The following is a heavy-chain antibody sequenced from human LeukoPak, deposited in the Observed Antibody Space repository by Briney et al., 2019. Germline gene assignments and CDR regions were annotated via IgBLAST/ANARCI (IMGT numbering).Heavy chain of an antibody. CDR3: ARGDGSYYGYYFDY. Sequence: SETLSLTCAVYGGSFSGYYWSWIRQPPGKGLEWIGEINHSGSTNYNPSLKSRVTISVDTSKNQFSLKLSSVNAADTAVYYCARGDGSYYGYYFDYWGQGTLVTVSS. CDR2: INHSGST. V-gene: IGHV4-34*01. D-gene: IGHD1-26*01. J-gene: IGHJ4*02. CDR1: GGSFSGYY.